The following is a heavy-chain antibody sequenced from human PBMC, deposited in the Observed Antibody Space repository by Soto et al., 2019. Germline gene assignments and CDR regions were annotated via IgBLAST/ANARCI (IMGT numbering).Heavy chain of an antibody. Sequence: GASVQVSCTPPGDTFTSYYMHWVREAPGQWLEWMGGIIPIFGTANYAQKFQGRVTIPADESTSTAYMDLSRLRSEDTAVYYCARTDDGDYASCDYWRQGTLVTVSS. CDR3: ARTDDGDYASCDY. CDR1: GDTFTSYY. D-gene: IGHD4-17*01. V-gene: IGHV1-69*01. J-gene: IGHJ4*02. CDR2: IIPIFGTA.